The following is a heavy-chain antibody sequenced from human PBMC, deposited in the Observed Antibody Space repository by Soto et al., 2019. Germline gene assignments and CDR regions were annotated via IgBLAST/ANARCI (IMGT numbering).Heavy chain of an antibody. CDR3: ARDPGDYGDYYFDY. CDR2: ISHDGSQI. D-gene: IGHD4-17*01. J-gene: IGHJ4*02. Sequence: QVHLEESVGGVVQPGRSLRLSCVASEINFSPNAMHWVRQAPGKGLEWLAIISHDGSQIFYADSVKGRFSISRDNSKNSVYLQMNNLRSEDTAVYYCARDPGDYGDYYFDYWGQGTLVTVSS. V-gene: IGHV3-30-3*01. CDR1: EINFSPNA.